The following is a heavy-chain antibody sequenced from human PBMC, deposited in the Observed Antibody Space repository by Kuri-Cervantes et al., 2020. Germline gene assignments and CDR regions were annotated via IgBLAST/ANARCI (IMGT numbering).Heavy chain of an antibody. Sequence: SCKASGYTFTSYAMHWVRQAPGKGLEWVAVISYDGSNKYYADSVKGRFTISRDNAKNSLYLQMNSLRADDTAVYYCARAKEPAAFLNWIDPWGQGILVTVSS. J-gene: IGHJ5*02. CDR2: ISYDGSNK. D-gene: IGHD2-2*01. V-gene: IGHV3-30-3*01. CDR1: GYTFTSYA. CDR3: ARAKEPAAFLNWIDP.